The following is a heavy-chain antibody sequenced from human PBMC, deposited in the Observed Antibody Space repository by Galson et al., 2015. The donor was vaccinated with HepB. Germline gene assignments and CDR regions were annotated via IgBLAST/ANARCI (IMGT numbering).Heavy chain of an antibody. D-gene: IGHD3-22*01. V-gene: IGHV3-21*01. CDR2: ISSSSSYI. J-gene: IGHJ6*02. Sequence: SLRLSCAASGFTFSSYSMNWVRQAPGKGLEWVSSISSSSSYIYYADSLKGRFTISRDNAKNSLYLQMNSLRAEDTAVYYCARNNYDNSGYYFRHYYYGMDVWGQGTTVTVSS. CDR1: GFTFSSYS. CDR3: ARNNYDNSGYYFRHYYYGMDV.